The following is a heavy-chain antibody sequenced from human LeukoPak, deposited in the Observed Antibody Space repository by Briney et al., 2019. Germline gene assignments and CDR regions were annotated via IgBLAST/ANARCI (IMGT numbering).Heavy chain of an antibody. CDR2: ISSSGSTI. CDR1: GFTFSDYY. J-gene: IGHJ3*02. CDR3: AREGGDDIVVVVAANAFDI. D-gene: IGHD2-15*01. V-gene: IGHV3-11*04. Sequence: GGSLRLSCAASGFTFSDYYMSWIRQAPGKGLEWVSYISSSGSTIYYADSVKGRFTISRDNAKNSLYLQMNSLRAEDTAVYYCAREGGDDIVVVVAANAFDIWGQGTMVTVSS.